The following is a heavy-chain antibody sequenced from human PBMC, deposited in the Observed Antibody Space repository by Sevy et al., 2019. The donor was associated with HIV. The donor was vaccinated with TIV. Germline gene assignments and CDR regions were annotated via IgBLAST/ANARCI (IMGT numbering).Heavy chain of an antibody. J-gene: IGHJ4*02. Sequence: SDTLSLTCSVSGGSITSNNYYWGWIRQPPGKGLEWIGSIYHSGNTYYNPSLKSRVTVSVDTSRSHFSLKVTSVAASGTAVYFCASQPGYRSTYYGFSLSRTFDSWGPGTLVTVSS. CDR2: IYHSGNT. D-gene: IGHD6-19*01. CDR1: GGSITSNNYY. V-gene: IGHV4-39*01. CDR3: ASQPGYRSTYYGFSLSRTFDS.